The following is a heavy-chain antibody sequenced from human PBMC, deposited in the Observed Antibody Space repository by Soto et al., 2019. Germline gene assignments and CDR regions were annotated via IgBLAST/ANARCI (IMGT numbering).Heavy chain of an antibody. CDR2: IYYSGST. V-gene: IGHV4-31*03. D-gene: IGHD2-2*01. CDR1: GGSISSGGYY. CDR3: ARDIVVVPGYYYYGMDV. Sequence: SETLSLTCTVSGGSISSGGYYWSWIGQHPGKGLEWIGYIYYSGSTYYNPSLKSRVTISVDTSKNQLSLKLSSVTAADTAVYYCARDIVVVPGYYYYGMDVWGQGTTVTVSS. J-gene: IGHJ6*02.